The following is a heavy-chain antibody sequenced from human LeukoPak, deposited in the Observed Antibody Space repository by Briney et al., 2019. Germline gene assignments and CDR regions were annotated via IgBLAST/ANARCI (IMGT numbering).Heavy chain of an antibody. V-gene: IGHV4-59*11. J-gene: IGHJ3*02. Sequence: PLETLSLTCTVSRGSLRSHYWSWIRQTPGKGLEWIGYIDYSGNTRYHPSLQSRVTISVDTSKNQFSLKLTSVPATDTAVYYCARLINNDNSGDVDTFDMWGQGTVVTVFS. CDR3: ARLINNDNSGDVDTFDM. CDR2: IDYSGNT. CDR1: RGSLRSHY. D-gene: IGHD3-22*01.